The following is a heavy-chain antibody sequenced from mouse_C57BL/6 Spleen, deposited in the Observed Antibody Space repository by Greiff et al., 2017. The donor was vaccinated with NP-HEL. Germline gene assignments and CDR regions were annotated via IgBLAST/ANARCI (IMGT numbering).Heavy chain of an antibody. Sequence: QGQRKKEGAELVKPGASVKLSCKASGYTFTEYTIHWVKQRSGQGLEWIGWFYPGSGSIKYNEKFKDKATLTADKSSSTVYMELSRLTSEDSAVYFCARHSLYYDYDGFAYWGQGTLVTVSA. CDR1: GYTFTEYT. V-gene: IGHV1-62-2*01. D-gene: IGHD2-4*01. CDR2: FYPGSGSI. CDR3: ARHSLYYDYDGFAY. J-gene: IGHJ3*01.